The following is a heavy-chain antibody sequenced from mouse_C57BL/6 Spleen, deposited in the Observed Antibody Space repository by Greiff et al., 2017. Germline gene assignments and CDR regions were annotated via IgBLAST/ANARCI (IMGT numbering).Heavy chain of an antibody. CDR3: ARWDYYGSIWYFDV. Sequence: EVKLEESGPELVKPGASVKIPCKASGYTFTDYNMDWVKQSHGKSLEWIGDINPNNGGTIYNQKFKGKATLTVDKSSSTAYMELRSLTSEDTAVYYCARWDYYGSIWYFDVWGTGTTVTVSS. V-gene: IGHV1-18*01. D-gene: IGHD1-1*01. J-gene: IGHJ1*03. CDR2: INPNNGGT. CDR1: GYTFTDYN.